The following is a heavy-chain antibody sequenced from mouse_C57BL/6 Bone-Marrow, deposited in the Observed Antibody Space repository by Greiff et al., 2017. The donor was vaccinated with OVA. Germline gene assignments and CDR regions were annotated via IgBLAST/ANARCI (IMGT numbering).Heavy chain of an antibody. CDR2: IDPSDSYT. CDR3: ARGSYGNYRDYYAMDY. Sequence: VQLQQPGAELVMPGASVKLSCKASGYTFTSYWMHWVKQRPGQGLEWIGEIDPSDSYTNYNQKFKGKSTLTVDKSSSTAYMQLSSLTSEDSAVYYCARGSYGNYRDYYAMDYWGQGTSVTVSS. CDR1: GYTFTSYW. D-gene: IGHD2-1*01. V-gene: IGHV1-69*01. J-gene: IGHJ4*01.